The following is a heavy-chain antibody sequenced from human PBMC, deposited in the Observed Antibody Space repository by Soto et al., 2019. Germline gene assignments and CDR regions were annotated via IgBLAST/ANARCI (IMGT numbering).Heavy chain of an antibody. CDR3: ARRKGSGSYYTDSEYYYYYGMDV. J-gene: IGHJ6*02. D-gene: IGHD3-10*01. V-gene: IGHV1-69*13. CDR1: GGTFSSYA. Sequence: ASVKVSCKASGGTFSSYAISWVRQAPGQGLEWMGGIIPIFGTANYAQKFQGRVTITADESTSTAYMELSSLRSEDTAVYYCARRKGSGSYYTDSEYYYYYGMDVWGQGTTVTVSS. CDR2: IIPIFGTA.